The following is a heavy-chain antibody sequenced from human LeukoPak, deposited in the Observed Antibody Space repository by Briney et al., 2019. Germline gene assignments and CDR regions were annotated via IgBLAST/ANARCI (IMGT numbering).Heavy chain of an antibody. D-gene: IGHD1-14*01. CDR3: AKVSGGGLYYDGMDV. CDR1: GFTFSSYW. J-gene: IGHJ6*02. Sequence: GGSLRLSCAASGFTFSSYWMHWVRQAPGKGLEWVSVISGSGGTTYYADSVKGRFTISRDSSKNRLYLQMNSLRAEDTAVYYCAKVSGGGLYYDGMDVWGQGTTVTVSS. CDR2: ISGSGGTT. V-gene: IGHV3-23*01.